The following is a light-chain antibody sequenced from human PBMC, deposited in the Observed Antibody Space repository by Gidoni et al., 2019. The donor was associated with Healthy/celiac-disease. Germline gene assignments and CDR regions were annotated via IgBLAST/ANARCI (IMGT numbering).Light chain of an antibody. V-gene: IGKV4-1*01. Sequence: DIVMTQSPDSMAVSLGERATINCKSSQSVLYSSNNKNYLAWYQQKPGQPPKLLIYWASTRESGVPDRFSGSGSGTAFTLTISSLQAEDVAVYYCQQYYSTPYTFXXXTKLEIK. CDR3: QQYYSTPYT. J-gene: IGKJ2*01. CDR2: WAS. CDR1: QSVLYSSNNKNY.